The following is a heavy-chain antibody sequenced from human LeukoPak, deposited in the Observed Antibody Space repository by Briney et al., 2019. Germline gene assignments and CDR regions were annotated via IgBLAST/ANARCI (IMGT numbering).Heavy chain of an antibody. D-gene: IGHD2-15*01. Sequence: GGSLRLSCVVSGFTFSTYSMNWVRQAPGKGLEWVSSISTSSSYIYYADSVKGRFTISRDDAKNSLYLHMNSLRAEDTAVYYCARDIGLYYFDYWGQGTLVTVSS. J-gene: IGHJ4*02. CDR3: ARDIGLYYFDY. CDR1: GFTFSTYS. V-gene: IGHV3-21*01. CDR2: ISTSSSYI.